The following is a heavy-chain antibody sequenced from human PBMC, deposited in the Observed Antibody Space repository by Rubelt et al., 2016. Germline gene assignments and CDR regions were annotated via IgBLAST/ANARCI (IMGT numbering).Heavy chain of an antibody. Sequence: QVQLQESGPGLVKPSQTLSLTCTVSGGSISSGGYYWSWIRQHPGKGLEWIGYIYYSGSTYYNPSLKSRVTISVDTSKNQFSLKLSSVTAADTAVYYCARIGAMIVVAPYFDYWGQGTLVTVSS. CDR2: IYYSGST. V-gene: IGHV4-31*03. J-gene: IGHJ4*02. D-gene: IGHD3-22*01. CDR1: GGSISSGGYY. CDR3: ARIGAMIVVAPYFDY.